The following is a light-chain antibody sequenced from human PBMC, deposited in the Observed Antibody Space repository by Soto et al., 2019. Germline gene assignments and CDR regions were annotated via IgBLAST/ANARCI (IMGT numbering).Light chain of an antibody. CDR2: GAS. V-gene: IGKV3-15*01. CDR3: QHYNNYSRA. J-gene: IGKJ2*01. Sequence: EIVFTHSPCTLSFSPVEGATLSCRASQTVSSNLAWYQQKPGKAPRLLIYGASTRAAGVPSRFSGSGSGTEFTLTISSLRSEDFAVYYCQHYNNYSRAFGQGTKVDIK. CDR1: QTVSSN.